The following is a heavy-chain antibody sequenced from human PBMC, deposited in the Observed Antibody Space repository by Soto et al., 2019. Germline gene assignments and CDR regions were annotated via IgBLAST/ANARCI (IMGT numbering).Heavy chain of an antibody. D-gene: IGHD2-2*01. CDR3: ARSQGSSTSLAIYYYYYYGIDV. J-gene: IGHJ6*02. CDR2: IIPISGTA. CDR1: GGTFSSYA. V-gene: IGHV1-69*01. Sequence: QVQLVQSGAEVKKPGSSVKVSCKASGGTFSSYAISWVRQAPGQGLECMGGIIPISGTANYAQKFQGRVTITADESTSTAYMELSSLRSEDTAVYYCARSQGSSTSLAIYYYYYYGIDVWGQGTTVTVSS.